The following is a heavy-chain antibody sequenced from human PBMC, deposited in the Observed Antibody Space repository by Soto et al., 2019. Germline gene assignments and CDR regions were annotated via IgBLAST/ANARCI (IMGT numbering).Heavy chain of an antibody. D-gene: IGHD3-3*01. CDR1: GYTFTSYD. CDR2: MNPNSGNT. CDR3: ARGYSDFWSGYENWFDP. Sequence: ASVKVSCKASGYTFTSYDINWVRQATGQGLEWMGWMNPNSGNTGYAQKFQGRVTMTRNTSISTAYMELSSLRSEDTAVYYCARGYSDFWSGYENWFDPWGQGTLVTVSS. J-gene: IGHJ5*02. V-gene: IGHV1-8*01.